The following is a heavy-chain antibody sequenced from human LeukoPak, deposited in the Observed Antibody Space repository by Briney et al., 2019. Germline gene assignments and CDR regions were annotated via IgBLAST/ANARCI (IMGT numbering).Heavy chain of an antibody. Sequence: GGSLRLSCAASGFTFSSYSMNWVRQAPGKGLEWVSSISSSSSYIYYADSVEGRFTISRDNAKNSLYLQMNSLRAEDTAVYYCARRLVGSYYHDAFDIWGQGTMVTVSS. D-gene: IGHD1-26*01. J-gene: IGHJ3*02. CDR3: ARRLVGSYYHDAFDI. CDR2: ISSSSSYI. CDR1: GFTFSSYS. V-gene: IGHV3-21*01.